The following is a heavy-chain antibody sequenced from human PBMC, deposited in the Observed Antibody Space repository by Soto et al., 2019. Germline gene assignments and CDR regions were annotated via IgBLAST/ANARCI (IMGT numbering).Heavy chain of an antibody. CDR3: VREKEGRGWESFES. D-gene: IGHD6-19*01. V-gene: IGHV3-13*01. J-gene: IGHJ4*02. Sequence: EVELVESGGGLVQPGGSLRLSCAASGFTFRGYDMHWVRQPAGKGLEWVSGIGSVGDTYYPGSVEGRFTISREDAKNSLYLQMNCLRAENTAVYYCVREKEGRGWESFESGGRGSLVSVST. CDR1: GFTFRGYD. CDR2: IGSVGDT.